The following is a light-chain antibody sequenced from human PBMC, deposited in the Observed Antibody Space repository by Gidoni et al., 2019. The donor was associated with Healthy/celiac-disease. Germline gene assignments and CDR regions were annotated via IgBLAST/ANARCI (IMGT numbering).Light chain of an antibody. V-gene: IGKV3-11*01. J-gene: IGKJ2*03. CDR3: QQRSNWYS. CDR2: DAS. CDR1: QSVSSY. Sequence: EIVFTQSPATLSLSPGERATLSCRASQSVSSYLAWSQQKPGQAPRLLIYDASNRATGIPARFSGSGSWTDLTLTISSLEPEDFAVYYCQQRSNWYSFGQGTKLEIK.